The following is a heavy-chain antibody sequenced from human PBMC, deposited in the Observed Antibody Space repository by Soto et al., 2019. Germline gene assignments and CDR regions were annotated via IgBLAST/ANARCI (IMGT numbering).Heavy chain of an antibody. V-gene: IGHV1-24*01. Sequence: GASVKVSCKVSGYTLTELSMHWVRQAPGKGLEWMGGFDPEDGETIYAQKFQGRVTMTEDTSTDTAYMELSSLRSEDTAVYYCATPDPRAVAGPSVLLFNYWGQGTLVTVSS. CDR3: ATPDPRAVAGPSVLLFNY. D-gene: IGHD6-19*01. CDR2: FDPEDGET. J-gene: IGHJ4*02. CDR1: GYTLTELS.